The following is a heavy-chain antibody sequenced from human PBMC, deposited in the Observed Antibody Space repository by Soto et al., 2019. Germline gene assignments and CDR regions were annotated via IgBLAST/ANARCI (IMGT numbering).Heavy chain of an antibody. D-gene: IGHD6-19*01. V-gene: IGHV3-23*01. CDR3: AKDVPGSGWAFDY. J-gene: IGHJ4*02. CDR2: LTSDGAET. CDR1: RFAFRNYA. Sequence: GGSLRLSCSASRFAFRNYAMCWLRQAPGKGPEWVSALTSDGAETFYGDSVRGRFIISRDNSKNTLYLQMNSLRADDTAVYYCAKDVPGSGWAFDYWGQGTLVTVSS.